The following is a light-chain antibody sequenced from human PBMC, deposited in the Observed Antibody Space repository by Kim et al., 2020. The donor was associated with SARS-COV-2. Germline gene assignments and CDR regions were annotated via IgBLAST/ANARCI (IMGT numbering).Light chain of an antibody. CDR2: AAF. CDR3: QQGYSTPIT. J-gene: IGKJ5*01. CDR1: QSISSY. Sequence: TVGDRVTIACRASQSISSYLNWYQQKPGRAPKVLIYAAFSLQSGVPSRFSGSGSGTEFTLAISSLQPEDFATYYCQQGYSTPITFGQGTRLEIK. V-gene: IGKV1-39*01.